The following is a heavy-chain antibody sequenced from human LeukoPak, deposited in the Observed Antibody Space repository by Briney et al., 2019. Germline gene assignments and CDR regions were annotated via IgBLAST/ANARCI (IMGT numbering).Heavy chain of an antibody. CDR2: IRGKANSYST. CDR1: GFTFSGSS. D-gene: IGHD3-22*01. V-gene: IGHV3-73*01. J-gene: IGHJ6*03. Sequence: PGGSLRLSCAPSGFTFSGSSMHWVRQASGNGLEWVGRIRGKANSYSTAQSPSVKGRFTISRDDSKNTAYLQMNSLKTEDTAVYYCTRLYYDRSGYHGYYMDVWGKGTTVTVSS. CDR3: TRLYYDRSGYHGYYMDV.